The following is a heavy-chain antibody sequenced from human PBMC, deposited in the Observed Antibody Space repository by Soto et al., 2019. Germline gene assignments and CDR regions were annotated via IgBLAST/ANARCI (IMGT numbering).Heavy chain of an antibody. J-gene: IGHJ6*02. Sequence: EALRDSRRVGEDSSTSYWMSRMRQKPGKGLEWMGRIYPSDSYTNYSPSFQGHVTISADKSISTAYLQWSSLKASDTAMYYCAGPTHYCSSTSCYTNYYYGMDVWGQGLTVTSP. CDR1: EDSSTSYW. CDR2: IYPSDSYT. D-gene: IGHD2-2*02. CDR3: AGPTHYCSSTSCYTNYYYGMDV. V-gene: IGHV5-10-1*01.